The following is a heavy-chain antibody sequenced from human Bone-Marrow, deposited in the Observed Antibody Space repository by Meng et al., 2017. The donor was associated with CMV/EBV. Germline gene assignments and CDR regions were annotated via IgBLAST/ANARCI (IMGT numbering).Heavy chain of an antibody. CDR1: GYTFTSYD. CDR2: MNPNSGNT. J-gene: IGHJ4*02. Sequence: ASVKVSCKASGYTFTSYDINWVRQATGQGLEWMGWMNPNSGNTGYAQKFQGRVTMTRDTSISTAYMELSSLRSEDTAVYYCARSKTRTRTALSDYWGQGTLVTVSS. V-gene: IGHV1-8*01. D-gene: IGHD5-18*01. CDR3: ARSKTRTRTALSDY.